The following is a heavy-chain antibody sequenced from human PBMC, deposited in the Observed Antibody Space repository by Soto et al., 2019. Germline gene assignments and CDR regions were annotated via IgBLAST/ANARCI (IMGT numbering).Heavy chain of an antibody. J-gene: IGHJ4*02. D-gene: IGHD5-18*01. CDR3: AIPPLEKGYSYGSVDY. V-gene: IGHV1-2*02. CDR1: GYTFTGYY. CDR2: IKPNSGGT. Sequence: ASVKISCNASGYTFTGYYMHCVRQAPVQGLEWMGWIKPNSGGTNYSKKFQGRVTMTRDTSISIAYLELSMLRSYDTAVYYSAIPPLEKGYSYGSVDYWGEGTLVTVFS.